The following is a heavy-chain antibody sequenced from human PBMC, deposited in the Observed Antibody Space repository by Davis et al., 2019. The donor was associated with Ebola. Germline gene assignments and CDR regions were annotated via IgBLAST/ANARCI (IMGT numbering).Heavy chain of an antibody. CDR3: ARDKGTFYSESSGYYDY. CDR1: GFTFGDYP. CDR2: IKQDGTEK. J-gene: IGHJ4*02. Sequence: GESLKISCTASGFTFGDYPMSWFRQAPGKGLEWVVNIKQDGTEKYYVDSVKGRFTISRDNAKNSLYLQMNSLRAEDTAVYYCARDKGTFYSESSGYYDYWGQGILVTVSS. V-gene: IGHV3-7*01. D-gene: IGHD3-22*01.